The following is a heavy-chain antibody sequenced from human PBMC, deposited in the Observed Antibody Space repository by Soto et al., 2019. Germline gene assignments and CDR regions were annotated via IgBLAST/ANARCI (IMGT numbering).Heavy chain of an antibody. CDR2: IYYSGRT. V-gene: IGHV4-39*01. CDR1: GDSINSRSYY. CDR3: ARQRTSVVTRAYFDV. J-gene: IGHJ4*02. D-gene: IGHD2-21*02. Sequence: SETLSLTCTVTGDSINSRSYYWGWIRQPPGKGLEWIGSIYYSGRTYNNPSLRSRVSMSIDTSKDQFSLKLKSVTAADTALYFCARQRTSVVTRAYFDVWGPGSLVTVSS.